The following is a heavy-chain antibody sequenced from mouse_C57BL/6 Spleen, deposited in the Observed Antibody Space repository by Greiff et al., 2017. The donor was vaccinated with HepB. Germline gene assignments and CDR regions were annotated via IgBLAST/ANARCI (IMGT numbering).Heavy chain of an antibody. J-gene: IGHJ4*01. CDR2: IYPRDGST. Sequence: VQLQQSDAELVKPGASVKISCKVSGYTFTDHTIHWMKQRPEQGLEWIGYIYPRDGSTKYNEKFKGKATLTADKSSSTAYMQLNSLTSEDSAVYCCARYPYYGSYYYAMDYWGQGTSVTVSS. V-gene: IGHV1-78*01. D-gene: IGHD1-1*01. CDR3: ARYPYYGSYYYAMDY. CDR1: GYTFTDHT.